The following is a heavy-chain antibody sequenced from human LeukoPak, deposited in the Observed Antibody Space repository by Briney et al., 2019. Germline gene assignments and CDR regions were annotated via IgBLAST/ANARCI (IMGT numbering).Heavy chain of an antibody. CDR1: GFTFSSYW. CDR3: VRGGVWGLSSNWLES. V-gene: IGHV3-74*01. CDR2: IKTDGSNA. J-gene: IGHJ5*01. Sequence: KPGGSLRLSCTASGFTFSSYWMHWVRQAPGKGLEWFSQIKTDGSNADYADSVKGRFTISRDNAKDTLYLQMNSLRPEDTAVYYCVRGGVWGLSSNWLESWGQGILVTVSS. D-gene: IGHD7-27*01.